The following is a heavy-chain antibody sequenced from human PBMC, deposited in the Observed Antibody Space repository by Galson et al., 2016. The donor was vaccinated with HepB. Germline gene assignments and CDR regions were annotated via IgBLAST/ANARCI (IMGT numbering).Heavy chain of an antibody. CDR3: AKGGGSTWYISPHFVDP. V-gene: IGHV3-23*01. J-gene: IGHJ5*02. D-gene: IGHD6-13*01. Sequence: SLRLSCAASGFTFSDHYINWVRQAPGKGLEWVSSISGDTTTTYYADSAKGRFTISRDNSKNTFYLQMNGLRAEDTASYYCAKGGGSTWYISPHFVDPWGQGTLVTVSS. CDR1: GFTFSDHY. CDR2: ISGDTTTT.